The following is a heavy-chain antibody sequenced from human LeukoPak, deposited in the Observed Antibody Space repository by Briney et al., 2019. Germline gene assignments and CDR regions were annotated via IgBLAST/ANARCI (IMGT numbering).Heavy chain of an antibody. CDR1: GFTFSNAW. D-gene: IGHD3-10*01. V-gene: IGHV3-7*01. J-gene: IGHJ4*02. CDR2: IKQDGSEK. CDR3: AKNLVRGVIPNY. Sequence: GGSLRLSCAASGFTFSNAWMSWVRQAPGKGLEWVANIKQDGSEKYYVDSVKGRFTISRDNAKNSLYLQMNSLRAEDTAVYYCAKNLVRGVIPNYWGQGTLVTVSS.